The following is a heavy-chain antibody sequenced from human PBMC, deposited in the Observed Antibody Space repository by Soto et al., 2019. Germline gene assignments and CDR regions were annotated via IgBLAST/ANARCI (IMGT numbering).Heavy chain of an antibody. CDR2: INTDGSST. J-gene: IGHJ4*02. D-gene: IGHD3-10*01. V-gene: IGHV3-74*01. CDR3: AKRGVDTFGLSY. Sequence: EVQLVESGGGLVQPGGSLRLSCAVSGFTFSSFWMHWVRQAPGEGLVWVSRINTDGSSTSYADSVKGRFTISRDNAKNTLYLQKNSLRVEDKAMYYCAKRGVDTFGLSYWGQGTLVTVSS. CDR1: GFTFSSFW.